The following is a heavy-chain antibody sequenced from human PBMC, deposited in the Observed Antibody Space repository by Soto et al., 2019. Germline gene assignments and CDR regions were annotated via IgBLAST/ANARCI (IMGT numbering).Heavy chain of an antibody. Sequence: SVKGSCKASGGTFSGYAISWVRQAPGQGLEWMGGIIPIFGTANYAQKFQGRVTITADESTSTAYMELSSLRAEDTAVYYCAKEKLGIAAAGYFDYWGQGTLVTVSS. CDR2: IIPIFGTA. D-gene: IGHD6-13*01. V-gene: IGHV1-69*13. CDR3: AKEKLGIAAAGYFDY. CDR1: GGTFSGYA. J-gene: IGHJ4*02.